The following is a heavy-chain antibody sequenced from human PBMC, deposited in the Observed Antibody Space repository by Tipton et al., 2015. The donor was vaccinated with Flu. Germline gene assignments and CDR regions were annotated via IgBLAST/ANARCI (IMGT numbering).Heavy chain of an antibody. Sequence: AASGFTFSSYAMHWVRQAPGKGLEWVAVISYDGSNKYYADSVKGRFTISRDNSKNTLYLQMNSLRAEDTAVYYCAKDLRELGTLDYWGQGTLVTVSS. CDR3: AKDLRELGTLDY. V-gene: IGHV3-30-3*01. CDR1: GFTFSSYA. CDR2: ISYDGSNK. J-gene: IGHJ4*02. D-gene: IGHD1-26*01.